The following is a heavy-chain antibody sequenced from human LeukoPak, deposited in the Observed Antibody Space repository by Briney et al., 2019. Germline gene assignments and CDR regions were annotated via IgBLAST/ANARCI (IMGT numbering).Heavy chain of an antibody. CDR1: GGSISSSSYY. Sequence: PSETLSLTCTVSGGSISSSSYYWGWIRQPPGKGLEWIGSIYYSGSTYYNPSLKSRVTISVDTSKNQFSLKPSSVTAADTAVYYCARADVKKSDAFNIWGQGTMVTVSS. J-gene: IGHJ3*02. CDR3: ARADVKKSDAFNI. CDR2: IYYSGST. V-gene: IGHV4-39*01.